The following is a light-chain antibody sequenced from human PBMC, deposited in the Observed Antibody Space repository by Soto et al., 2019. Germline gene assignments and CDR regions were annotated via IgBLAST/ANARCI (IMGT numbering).Light chain of an antibody. CDR2: GNS. Sequence: QSVLTQPPSVSGAPGQRVTISCTGSSSNIGAGYDVHWYQQLPGTAPKLLIYGNSNRPSGVPDRFSGSKSGTSASLAITGLQAEDEADYYCQSYDSCLSGSGYVCGTGTKVTVL. V-gene: IGLV1-40*01. CDR1: SSNIGAGYD. J-gene: IGLJ1*01. CDR3: QSYDSCLSGSGYV.